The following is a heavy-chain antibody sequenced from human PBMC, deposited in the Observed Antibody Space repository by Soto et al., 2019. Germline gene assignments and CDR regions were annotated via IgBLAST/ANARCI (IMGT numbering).Heavy chain of an antibody. Sequence: GGSLRLSCAASGFTFSSYAMSWVRQAPGKGLEWVSAISGSGGSTYYADSVKGRFTISRDNSKNTLYLQMNSLRAEDTAVYYCAKDSYLGYCSSTNCYGAFDIWGQGTMVTVSS. CDR2: ISGSGGST. J-gene: IGHJ3*02. CDR3: AKDSYLGYCSSTNCYGAFDI. CDR1: GFTFSSYA. D-gene: IGHD2-2*01. V-gene: IGHV3-23*01.